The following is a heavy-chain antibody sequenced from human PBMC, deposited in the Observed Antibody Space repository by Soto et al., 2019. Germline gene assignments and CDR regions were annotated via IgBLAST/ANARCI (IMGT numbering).Heavy chain of an antibody. CDR2: ISAYNGNT. CDR1: GYTFSSYH. J-gene: IGHJ4*02. CDR3: ARDLPPVDY. V-gene: IGHV1-18*01. Sequence: QIQLVQSGAEVKKPGASVKVSCKASGYTFSSYHITWVRQAPGQGLEWMGWISAYNGNTNYAQNLQGRVTMTTDPSTSTAYMELRSMRSDDTAVYYCARDLPPVDYWGQGTLVTVSS.